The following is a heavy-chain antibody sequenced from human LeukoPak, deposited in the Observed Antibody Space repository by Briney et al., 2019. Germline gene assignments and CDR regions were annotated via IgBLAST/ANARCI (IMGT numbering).Heavy chain of an antibody. Sequence: ASVKVSCKASGGTFSSYAISWVRQAPGQGVEWMGGIIPIFGTANYAQKFEGRVKITAEESTRTAYMELSSLRSEDTAVYYCARVTGGRYCSTTSCYMRGWFDHWGQGTLVTVSS. D-gene: IGHD2-2*02. J-gene: IGHJ5*02. V-gene: IGHV1-69*13. CDR3: ARVTGGRYCSTTSCYMRGWFDH. CDR2: IIPIFGTA. CDR1: GGTFSSYA.